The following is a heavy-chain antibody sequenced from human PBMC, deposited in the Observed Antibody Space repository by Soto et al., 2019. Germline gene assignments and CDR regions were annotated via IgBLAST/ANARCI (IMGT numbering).Heavy chain of an antibody. D-gene: IGHD3-10*01. J-gene: IGHJ3*02. CDR2: ICYDGSNK. CDR3: EKTASGEWFALSVAFNI. Sequence: QVQLVESGGGVVQPGRSLKLSCAASGFTFRSYGMNWVRQASGKGLEWVAIICYDGSNKYYADSVKGRFTISRDNSKNTLYLQMSTLHTEATAVYYCEKTASGEWFALSVAFNIWSEETMVTVS. CDR1: GFTFRSYG. V-gene: IGHV3-30*18.